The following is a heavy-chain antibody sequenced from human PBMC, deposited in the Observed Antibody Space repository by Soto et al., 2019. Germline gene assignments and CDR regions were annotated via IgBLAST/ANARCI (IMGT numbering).Heavy chain of an antibody. CDR2: LYDLDGT. CDR3: ATWHLREHAYDI. D-gene: IGHD3-10*01. Sequence: PWGSLTLACSAFGFPFRGKEDVAWVRQAPGKGLEWVSALYDLDGTYYADSVKGRFTTSSDSSRTTVYLQMNDLRPDDTAVYSCATWHLREHAYDIWGQGTTVTVS. J-gene: IGHJ3*02. V-gene: IGHV3-53*01. CDR1: GFPFRGKED.